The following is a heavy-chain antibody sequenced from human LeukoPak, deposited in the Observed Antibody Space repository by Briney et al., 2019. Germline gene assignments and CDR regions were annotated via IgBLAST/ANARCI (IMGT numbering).Heavy chain of an antibody. Sequence: PGGSLRLSCAASGFTFSSYAMSWVRQAPGKGLEWVSGISGSGGSTYYADSVKGRFTISRDNSKNTLYLHMNSLRAEDTAVYYCAKDFRSVDYFDYWGQGTLVTVSS. J-gene: IGHJ4*02. D-gene: IGHD4-23*01. CDR1: GFTFSSYA. CDR2: ISGSGGST. CDR3: AKDFRSVDYFDY. V-gene: IGHV3-23*01.